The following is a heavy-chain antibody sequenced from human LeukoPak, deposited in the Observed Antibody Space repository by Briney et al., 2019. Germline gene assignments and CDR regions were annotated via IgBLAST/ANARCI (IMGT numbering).Heavy chain of an antibody. Sequence: PGGSLRLSCAASGFTFNSYWMIWVRQAPGKGLEWVANMKEDGSKKYYVDSVKGRFTISRDNAKNSVYLQMNSLRAEDTAVYYCAKNGGRASYYYDSSGYYPLYYWGQGTLVTVSS. CDR2: MKEDGSKK. D-gene: IGHD3-22*01. CDR1: GFTFNSYW. J-gene: IGHJ4*02. CDR3: AKNGGRASYYYDSSGYYPLYY. V-gene: IGHV3-7*01.